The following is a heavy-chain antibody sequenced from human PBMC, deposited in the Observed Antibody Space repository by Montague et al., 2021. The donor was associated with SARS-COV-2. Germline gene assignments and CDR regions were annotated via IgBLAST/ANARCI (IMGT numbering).Heavy chain of an antibody. D-gene: IGHD6-13*01. CDR3: ARDPRYSLSWSFDY. Sequence: CAISGDSVARITGGWNWHRSSPPTRLQWLGRPYYRSKWYYDYAVSVKSRMTISPDTSKNQFSLQLSSVTPEDRAVYYCARDPRYSLSWSFDYWGQGTLVTASS. V-gene: IGHV6-1*01. CDR2: PYYRSKWYY. CDR1: GDSVARITGG. J-gene: IGHJ4*02.